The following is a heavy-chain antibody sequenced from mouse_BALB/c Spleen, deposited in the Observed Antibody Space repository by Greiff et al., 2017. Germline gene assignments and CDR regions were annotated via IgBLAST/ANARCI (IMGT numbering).Heavy chain of an antibody. V-gene: IGHV2-2*02. J-gene: IGHJ2*01. CDR3: ARKDRYDGPYFDY. CDR2: IWSGGST. Sequence: VQLVESGPGLVQPSQSLSITCTVSGFSLTSYGVHWVRQSPGKGLEWLGVIWSGGSTDYNAAFISRLSISKDNSKSQVFFKMNSLQANDTAIYYCARKDRYDGPYFDYWGQGTTLTVSS. D-gene: IGHD2-14*01. CDR1: GFSLTSYG.